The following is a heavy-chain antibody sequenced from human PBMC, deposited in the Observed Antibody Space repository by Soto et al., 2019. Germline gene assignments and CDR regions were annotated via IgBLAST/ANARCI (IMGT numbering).Heavy chain of an antibody. CDR2: IYYSGST. J-gene: IGHJ4*02. Sequence: KPSETLSLTCTVSGGSVSSGSYYWSWIRQPPGKGLEWIGYIYYSGSTNYNPSLKSRVTISVDTSKNQFSLKLSSVTAADTAVYYCARDRGSSAPLDYWGQGXLVTVYS. D-gene: IGHD3-10*01. CDR3: ARDRGSSAPLDY. CDR1: GGSVSSGSYY. V-gene: IGHV4-61*01.